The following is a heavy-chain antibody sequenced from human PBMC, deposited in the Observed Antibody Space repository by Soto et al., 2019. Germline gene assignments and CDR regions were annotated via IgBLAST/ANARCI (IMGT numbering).Heavy chain of an antibody. CDR2: IKQDGSEK. V-gene: IGHV3-7*01. J-gene: IGHJ4*02. Sequence: VSVKVYSAASGFTFSSYWMSWVRQAPGKGLEWVANIKQDGSEKYYVDSVNGRFTISRDNAKNSLYLQMNSLRAEDTAVYYCYCSGPRVQGYWGQGTLVTVSS. CDR1: GFTFSSYW. CDR3: YCSGPRVQGY. D-gene: IGHD2-15*01.